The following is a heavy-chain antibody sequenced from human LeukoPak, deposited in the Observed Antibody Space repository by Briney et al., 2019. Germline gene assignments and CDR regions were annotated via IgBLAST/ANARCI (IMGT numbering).Heavy chain of an antibody. CDR2: IYYSGST. CDR3: ARGAGAHSLWYPYYYYGMDV. J-gene: IGHJ6*04. Sequence: PSQTLSLTCTVSGGSISSGGYYWSWVRQHPGKGLEWIGYIYYSGSTYYNPSLKSRVTISVDTSKNQFSLKLSSVTAADTAVYYCARGAGAHSLWYPYYYYGMDVWGKGTTVTVSS. D-gene: IGHD5-18*01. V-gene: IGHV4-31*03. CDR1: GGSISSGGYY.